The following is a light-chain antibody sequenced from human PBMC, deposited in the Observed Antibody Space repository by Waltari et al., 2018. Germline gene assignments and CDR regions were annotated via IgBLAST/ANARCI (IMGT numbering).Light chain of an antibody. CDR3: QNHERLPAT. V-gene: IGKV3-20*01. J-gene: IGKJ1*01. CDR2: AAS. CDR1: QNIGTY. Sequence: LTQSPGTLSLSPGERATLSCRASQNIGTYLVGYQQKPGQAPRRLMYAASRRATGIPDRFSGSGSGTDFSLTISRLEPEDFAVYYCQNHERLPATFGQGTKVEIK.